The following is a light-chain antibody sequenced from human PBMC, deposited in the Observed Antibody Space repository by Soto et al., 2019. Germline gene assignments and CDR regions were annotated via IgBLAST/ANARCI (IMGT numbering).Light chain of an antibody. V-gene: IGKV1-39*01. CDR3: QKSYSTPIN. CDR1: QTISSW. CDR2: AAS. J-gene: IGKJ5*01. Sequence: DIQMTQSHSTLSGSVVYRVTITFRASQTISSWLAWYQQKPGKATKLLIYAASSLQSGVPSRFSGSGSGTDFTLTISSLQPEDFVTYYCQKSYSTPINCGKGQRREIK.